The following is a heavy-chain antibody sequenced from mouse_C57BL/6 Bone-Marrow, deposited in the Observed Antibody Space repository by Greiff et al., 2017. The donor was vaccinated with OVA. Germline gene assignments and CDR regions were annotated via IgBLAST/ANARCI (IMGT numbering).Heavy chain of an antibody. CDR1: GFSLTSYG. V-gene: IGHV2-6-1*01. Sequence: VQLQQSGPGLVAPSQSLSITCTVSGFSLTSYGVHWVRQPPGKGLEWLVVIWSDGSTTYNSALKSRLSISKDNSKSQVFLKMNSLQTDDTAMYYGARHSSDGYWYFDVWGTGTTVTVSS. J-gene: IGHJ1*03. CDR2: IWSDGST. D-gene: IGHD2-3*01. CDR3: ARHSSDGYWYFDV.